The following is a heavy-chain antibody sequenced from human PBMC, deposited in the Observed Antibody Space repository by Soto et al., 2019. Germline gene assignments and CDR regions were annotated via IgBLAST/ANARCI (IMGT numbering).Heavy chain of an antibody. CDR1: GFTFSTYS. V-gene: IGHV3-21*01. CDR2: ISSRSDI. J-gene: IGHJ6*02. CDR3: AREYTAWPLAYGLDV. D-gene: IGHD2-2*02. Sequence: LRLSCVGSGFTFSTYSINWVRQAPGKGLEWVSSISSRSDIYYADSVKGRFTISRDNAKNSVSLQMNSLRAEDTAVYYCAREYTAWPLAYGLDVWGQGTTVTVYS.